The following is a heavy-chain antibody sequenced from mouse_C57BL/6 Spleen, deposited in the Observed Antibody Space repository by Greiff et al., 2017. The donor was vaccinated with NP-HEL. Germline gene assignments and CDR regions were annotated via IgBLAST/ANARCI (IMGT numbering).Heavy chain of an antibody. J-gene: IGHJ3*01. CDR2: IRLKSDNYAT. D-gene: IGHD4-1*01. V-gene: IGHV6-3*01. CDR3: TKLTGTSGFAY. Sequence: EVKLVESGGGLVQPGGSMKLSCVASGFTFSNYWMNWVRQSPEKGLEWVAQIRLKSDNYATHYAESVKGRFTISRDDSKSSVYLQMNNLRAEDTGIYYCTKLTGTSGFAYWGQGTLVTVSA. CDR1: GFTFSNYW.